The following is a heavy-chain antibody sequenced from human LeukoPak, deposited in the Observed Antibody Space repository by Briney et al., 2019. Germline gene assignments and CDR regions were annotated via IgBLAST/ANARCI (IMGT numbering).Heavy chain of an antibody. CDR2: IRSKAYGGTT. D-gene: IGHD2-15*01. J-gene: IGHJ4*02. CDR1: GFTFGNYA. CDR3: TRACPGVVVVAARCCD. V-gene: IGHV3-49*03. Sequence: GESLRLSCTASGFTFGNYAMSWFRQAPGKGLEWVGFIRSKAYGGTTEYAASVKGRFTISRDDSKSIAYLQMNSLTNEDTAVYYGTRACPGVVVVAARCCDWGQGILVSVSS.